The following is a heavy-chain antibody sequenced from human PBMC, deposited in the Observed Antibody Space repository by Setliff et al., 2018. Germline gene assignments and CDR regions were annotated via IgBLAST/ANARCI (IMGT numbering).Heavy chain of an antibody. Sequence: SETLSLTCTVSGGSISSHYWSWIRQPPGKGLEWIGSIYYSGSTNYNPSLKSRVTISVDTSKNQFSLKLSSVTAADTAVYYCARDAKYSGSYYWGQGTLVTSPQ. CDR2: IYYSGST. V-gene: IGHV4-59*11. CDR3: ARDAKYSGSYY. CDR1: GGSISSHY. J-gene: IGHJ4*02. D-gene: IGHD1-26*01.